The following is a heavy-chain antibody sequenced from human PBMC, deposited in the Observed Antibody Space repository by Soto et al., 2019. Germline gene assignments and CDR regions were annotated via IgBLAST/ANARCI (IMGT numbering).Heavy chain of an antibody. J-gene: IGHJ4*02. CDR2: IYHSGRT. CDR3: ARGVPPFYCTGGGCYPYYFDY. CDR1: GASVSSGAYY. D-gene: IGHD2-15*01. V-gene: IGHV4-61*08. Sequence: ETLSLTCTVSGASVSSGAYYWTWFRQPPGEGLEYIGFIYHSGRTNYNPSLKSRVTISVDTSKNQLSLSLLSVTAADTAVFFCARGVPPFYCTGGGCYPYYFDYWGQGALVTVSS.